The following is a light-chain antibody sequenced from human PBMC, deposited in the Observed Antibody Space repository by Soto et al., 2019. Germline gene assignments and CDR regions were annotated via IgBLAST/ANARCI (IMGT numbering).Light chain of an antibody. CDR3: QQYGSSPFT. CDR2: GAS. CDR1: QTVSSSS. V-gene: IGKV3-20*01. Sequence: DIVLTQSPDTLSLSPGERATLSCRASQTVSSSSLAWYQQKPGQAPRLLIYGASSRATGIPDRFSGSGSGTDFTLTISSLEPEDFAVYYCQQYGSSPFTFGPGTKVDIK. J-gene: IGKJ3*01.